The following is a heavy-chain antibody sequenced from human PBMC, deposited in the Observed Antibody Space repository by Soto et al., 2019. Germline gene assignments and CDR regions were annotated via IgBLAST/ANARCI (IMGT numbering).Heavy chain of an antibody. CDR1: GVFISSGDAY. V-gene: IGHV4-31*03. CDR2: IYYSGTT. CDR3: SRGGGSLPTSD. D-gene: IGHD2-15*01. Sequence: PSDTLSLTCTVSGVFISSGDAYWRWIRQQPGKGLEWIGSIYYSGTTYYSPSLKSRATISVDTSKNQFSLKPSSVTAADTALYYCSRGGGSLPTSDWGQGTLVTVSS. J-gene: IGHJ4*02.